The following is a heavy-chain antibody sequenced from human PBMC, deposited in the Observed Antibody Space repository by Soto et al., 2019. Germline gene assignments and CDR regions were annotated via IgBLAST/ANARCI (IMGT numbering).Heavy chain of an antibody. CDR2: ISYDGSNK. Sequence: QAGGSLRLSCAASGFTFSSYGMHWVRQAPGKGLEWVAVISYDGSNKYYADSVKGRFTISRDNSKNTLYLQMNSLRAEDTAVYYCAKDSSILVVAANPYYYYCGMDVWGQGTTVTVSS. CDR1: GFTFSSYG. V-gene: IGHV3-30*18. J-gene: IGHJ6*02. D-gene: IGHD2-15*01. CDR3: AKDSSILVVAANPYYYYCGMDV.